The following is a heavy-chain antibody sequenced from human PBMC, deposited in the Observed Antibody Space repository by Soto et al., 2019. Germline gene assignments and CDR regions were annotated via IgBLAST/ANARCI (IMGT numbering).Heavy chain of an antibody. V-gene: IGHV3-23*01. CDR3: AKAYCTNGVCYTWDAFDI. Sequence: SGGGLVQPGGSLRLSCAASGFTFSSYAMSWVRQAPGKGLEWVSAISGSGGSTYYADSVKGRFTISRDNSKNTLYLQMNSLRAEDTAVYYCAKAYCTNGVCYTWDAFDIWGQGTMVTVSS. D-gene: IGHD2-8*01. CDR1: GFTFSSYA. CDR2: ISGSGGST. J-gene: IGHJ3*02.